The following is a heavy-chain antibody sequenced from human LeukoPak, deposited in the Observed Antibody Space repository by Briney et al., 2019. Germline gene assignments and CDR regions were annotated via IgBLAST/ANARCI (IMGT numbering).Heavy chain of an antibody. CDR2: IIPIFGTA. J-gene: IGHJ4*02. CDR3: TTGGSLAVAPHQYYFDY. D-gene: IGHD6-19*01. Sequence: SVKVSCKASGGTFSSYAISWVRQAPGQGLEWMGGIIPIFGTANYAQKFQGRVTITADESTSTAYMELSSLRSEDTAVYYCTTGGSLAVAPHQYYFDYWGQGTLVTVSS. V-gene: IGHV1-69*01. CDR1: GGTFSSYA.